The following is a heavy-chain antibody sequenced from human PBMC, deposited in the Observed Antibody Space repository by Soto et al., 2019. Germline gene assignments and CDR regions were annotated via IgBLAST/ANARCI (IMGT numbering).Heavy chain of an antibody. D-gene: IGHD5-18*01. CDR3: ARRVQVWLPDYYGMDV. V-gene: IGHV1-18*01. CDR1: GYDYVTYA. CDR2: ISTLNGNT. Sequence: QAQLVQSGAEVKKPGASVNVSCKASGYDYVTYAITWVRQRPGQGLEWMGWISTLNGNTNYAQNFQGRVTMTTDTYTRIVHLELRSLRSDDTAVYYCARRVQVWLPDYYGMDVWGQGTKVTVSS. J-gene: IGHJ6*02.